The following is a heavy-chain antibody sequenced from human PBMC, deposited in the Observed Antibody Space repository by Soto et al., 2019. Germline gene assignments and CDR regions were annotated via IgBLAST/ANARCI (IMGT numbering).Heavy chain of an antibody. Sequence: SVKVSCKASGGTCSSYAISWVRQAPGQGLEWMGGIIPIFGTANCAQKFQGRVTITADESTSTAYMELSSLRSEDTAVYYCARDGPPAMVTTLMDVWGQGTTVTVSS. D-gene: IGHD5-18*01. CDR2: IIPIFGTA. V-gene: IGHV1-69*13. J-gene: IGHJ6*02. CDR3: ARDGPPAMVTTLMDV. CDR1: GGTCSSYA.